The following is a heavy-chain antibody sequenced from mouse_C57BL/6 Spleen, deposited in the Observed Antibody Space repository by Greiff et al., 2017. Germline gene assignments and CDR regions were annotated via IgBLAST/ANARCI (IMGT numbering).Heavy chain of an antibody. D-gene: IGHD2-5*01. CDR2: ISDGGSYT. J-gene: IGHJ3*01. CDR1: GFTFSSYA. CDR3: ARAYYSNLGGFAY. V-gene: IGHV5-4*01. Sequence: EVQRVESGGGLVKPGGSLKLSCAASGFTFSSYAMSWVRQTPEKRLEWVATISDGGSYTYYPDNVKGRFTISRDNAKNNLYLQMSHLKSEDTAMYYCARAYYSNLGGFAYWGQGTLVTVSA.